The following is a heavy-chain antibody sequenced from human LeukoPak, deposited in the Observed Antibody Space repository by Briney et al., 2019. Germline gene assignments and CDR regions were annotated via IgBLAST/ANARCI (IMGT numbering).Heavy chain of an antibody. D-gene: IGHD6-13*01. V-gene: IGHV3-66*01. J-gene: IGHJ4*02. CDR1: GFTVSSNY. CDR3: ARDPRGAAAGIGGVFFSY. Sequence: PGGSLRLSCAASGFTVSSNYMSWVRQAPGKGLEWVSVIYSGGSTYYADSVKGRFTISRDNSKNTLYLQMNSLRAEDTAVYYCARDPRGAAAGIGGVFFSYWGQGTLVTVSS. CDR2: IYSGGST.